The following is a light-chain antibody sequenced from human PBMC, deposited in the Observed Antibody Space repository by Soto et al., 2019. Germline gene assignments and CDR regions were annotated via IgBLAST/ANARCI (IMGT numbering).Light chain of an antibody. V-gene: IGKV1-27*01. CDR1: QGISNY. CDR3: QQYDSAPWT. CDR2: AAS. Sequence: DIQMTQSPSSLSASVRDRVTITCRASQGISNYLAWYQQKPGKVPKLLIYAASTLQSGLPSRFSGSGSGTHFPLTLSSLRPEDVATYYCQQYDSAPWTFGQGTKVAIK. J-gene: IGKJ1*01.